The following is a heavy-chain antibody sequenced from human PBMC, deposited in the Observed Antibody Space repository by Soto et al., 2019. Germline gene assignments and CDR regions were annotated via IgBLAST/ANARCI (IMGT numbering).Heavy chain of an antibody. J-gene: IGHJ6*02. Sequence: GGSLRLSCAASGFTFSSYAMHWVRQAPGKGLEWVAVISYDGSNKYYADSVKGRFTISRDNSKNTLYLQMNSLRAEDTAVYYCARDYDFWSGYGPGANYYYYYGMDVWGQGTTVTVSS. D-gene: IGHD3-3*01. CDR3: ARDYDFWSGYGPGANYYYYYGMDV. CDR1: GFTFSSYA. CDR2: ISYDGSNK. V-gene: IGHV3-30-3*01.